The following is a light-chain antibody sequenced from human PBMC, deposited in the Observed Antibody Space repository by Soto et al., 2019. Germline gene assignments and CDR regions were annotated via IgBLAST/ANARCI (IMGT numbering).Light chain of an antibody. V-gene: IGKV1-5*03. CDR1: QSISSC. CDR2: KAS. Sequence: DIQMTQSPCTLSASVGDRVTITCRASQSISSCLAWYQQKPGKAPKPLIYKASNLESGVPSRFIGSGSGTEFTLTISSLQPDDFATYYCQQYISYPWTFGQGTKVAIK. CDR3: QQYISYPWT. J-gene: IGKJ1*01.